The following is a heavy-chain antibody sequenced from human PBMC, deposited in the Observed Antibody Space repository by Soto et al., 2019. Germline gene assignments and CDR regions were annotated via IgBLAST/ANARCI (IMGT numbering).Heavy chain of an antibody. J-gene: IGHJ6*02. D-gene: IGHD3-3*01. Sequence: ASVKVSCKASGYTFASYGISWVRQASGQGLEWMGWISAYNGNTNYAQKLQGRVTMTTDTSTSTAYMELRSLRSDDTAVYYCARSPLRFLEWLLSDYYYGMDVWGQGTTVTVSS. CDR2: ISAYNGNT. V-gene: IGHV1-18*04. CDR3: ARSPLRFLEWLLSDYYYGMDV. CDR1: GYTFASYG.